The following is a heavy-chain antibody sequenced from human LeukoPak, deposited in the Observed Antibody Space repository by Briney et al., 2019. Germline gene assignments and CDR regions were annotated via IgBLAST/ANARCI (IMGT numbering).Heavy chain of an antibody. Sequence: GGSLRLSCAASGFTFSSYEMNWVRQAPGRGLEWVSYISSSGSTIYYADSVKGRFTISRDNSKNTLYLQMNSLRAEDTAVYYCAKYGDSSNTFDYWGQGTLVTVSS. CDR2: ISSSGSTI. CDR1: GFTFSSYE. CDR3: AKYGDSSNTFDY. D-gene: IGHD6-13*01. J-gene: IGHJ4*02. V-gene: IGHV3-48*03.